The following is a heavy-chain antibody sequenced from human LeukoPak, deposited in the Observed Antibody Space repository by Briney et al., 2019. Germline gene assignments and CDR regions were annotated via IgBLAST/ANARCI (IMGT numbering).Heavy chain of an antibody. J-gene: IGHJ4*02. CDR3: AKHTSPAAGTLVDY. Sequence: GGSLRLFCAASGFTFSNYAMSWVRQAPGKGLEWVSAISGSGGSTYYADSVKGRFTISRDNSKNTLYLQMNSLRAEDTAVYYCAKHTSPAAGTLVDYWGQGTLVTVSS. D-gene: IGHD6-13*01. CDR2: ISGSGGST. CDR1: GFTFSNYA. V-gene: IGHV3-23*01.